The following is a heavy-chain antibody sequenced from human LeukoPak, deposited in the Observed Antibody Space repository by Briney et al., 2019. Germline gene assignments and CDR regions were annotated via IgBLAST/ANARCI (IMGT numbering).Heavy chain of an antibody. CDR2: ISYDGSNK. J-gene: IGHJ4*02. CDR1: GFTSSSYG. Sequence: PGRSLRLSCAASGFTSSSYGMHWVRRAPGKGLEWVAIISYDGSNKYYADSVKGRFTISRDNSKNTLYLQMNSLRAEDTAVYYCAKDHYSSGWYFDYWGQGTLVTVSS. CDR3: AKDHYSSGWYFDY. D-gene: IGHD6-19*01. V-gene: IGHV3-30*18.